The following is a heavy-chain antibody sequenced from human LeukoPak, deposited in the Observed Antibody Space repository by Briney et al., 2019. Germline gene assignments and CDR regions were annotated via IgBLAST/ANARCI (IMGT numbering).Heavy chain of an antibody. V-gene: IGHV3-30*02. Sequence: GGSLRLSCAASGFTFSSYGMHWVRQAPGKGLEWVSFIRYDGSNEYYADSVRGRFTISRDNSKNTLYLQMNSLRAEDTAVYYCAKDGGLFSWGQGTLVTVSS. CDR1: GFTFSSYG. J-gene: IGHJ5*02. CDR3: AKDGGLFS. D-gene: IGHD3-10*01. CDR2: IRYDGSNE.